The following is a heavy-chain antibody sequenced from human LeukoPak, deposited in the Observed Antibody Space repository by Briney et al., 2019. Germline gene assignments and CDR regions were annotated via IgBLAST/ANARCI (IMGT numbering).Heavy chain of an antibody. CDR1: GYRFTRFR. Sequence: GKSLKFSCKGSGYRFTRFRIGGVRPMPGKGLEWMGINYPSDSDTTYSPSFQGEVTISADKSISTAYLQESSLEAADAAMYYCARQFIYDRSGDESWAFDPWGQGTLVTVSS. D-gene: IGHD3-22*01. J-gene: IGHJ5*02. CDR3: ARQFIYDRSGDESWAFDP. V-gene: IGHV5-51*01. CDR2: NYPSDSDT.